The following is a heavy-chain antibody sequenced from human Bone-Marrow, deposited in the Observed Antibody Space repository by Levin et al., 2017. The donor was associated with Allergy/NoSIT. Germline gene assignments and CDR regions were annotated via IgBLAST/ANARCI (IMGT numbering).Heavy chain of an antibody. J-gene: IGHJ5*02. CDR1: GNSTISGASS. Sequence: SETLSLTCALAGNSTISGASSWTWIRQPPGEDLQWIGLTSSRGTTYYDPSLRSRATISLDRSKNQVSLRLTSVTAADTAIYYCARASALTNWFDLWGQGTLVTVST. CDR2: TSSRGTT. CDR3: ARASALTNWFDL. V-gene: IGHV4-30-2*01. D-gene: IGHD2-8*01.